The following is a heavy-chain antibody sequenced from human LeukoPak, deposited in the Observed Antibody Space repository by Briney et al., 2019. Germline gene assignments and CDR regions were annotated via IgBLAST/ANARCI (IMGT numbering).Heavy chain of an antibody. CDR2: IYHSGST. J-gene: IGHJ4*02. D-gene: IGHD6-13*01. CDR1: GYSISSGYY. V-gene: IGHV4-38-2*01. Sequence: SETLSLTCAVSGYSISSGYYWGWIRQPPGKGLEWIGSIYHSGSTYYSPSLKSRVTISVDTSKNQFSLKLSSVTAADTAVYYCARVVGSSWYCFDYWGQGTLVTVSS. CDR3: ARVVGSSWYCFDY.